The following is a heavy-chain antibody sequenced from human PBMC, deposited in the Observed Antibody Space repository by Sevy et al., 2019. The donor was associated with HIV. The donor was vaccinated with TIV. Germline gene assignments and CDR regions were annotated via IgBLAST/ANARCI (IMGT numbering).Heavy chain of an antibody. CDR2: IKKDGSEK. J-gene: IGHJ6*02. Sequence: GGSLRLSCAASGFSFSSYWMTWVRQAPGKGLEWVANIKKDGSEKYYVDSVKGRFTISRDNAQNSLYLQMNSLRAEDTAVYDCARDCNSINGLWGLDVWGQGTTVTVSS. V-gene: IGHV3-7*03. CDR1: GFSFSSYW. CDR3: ARDCNSINGLWGLDV. D-gene: IGHD3-22*01.